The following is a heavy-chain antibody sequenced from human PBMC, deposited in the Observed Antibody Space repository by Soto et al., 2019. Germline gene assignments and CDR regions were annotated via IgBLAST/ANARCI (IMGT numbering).Heavy chain of an antibody. V-gene: IGHV3-23*01. CDR2: ISGSGGST. Sequence: PWGSLRLSCAASVFTFSSYAMSWVRQAPGKGLEWVSAISGSGGSTYYADSVKGRFTISRDNSKNTLYLQMNSLRAEDTAVYYCAKDQEYSSSSISYYGMDVWGQGTTVTVSS. J-gene: IGHJ6*02. D-gene: IGHD6-6*01. CDR1: VFTFSSYA. CDR3: AKDQEYSSSSISYYGMDV.